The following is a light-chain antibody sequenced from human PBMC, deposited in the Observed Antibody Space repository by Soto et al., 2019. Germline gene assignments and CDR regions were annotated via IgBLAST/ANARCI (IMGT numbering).Light chain of an antibody. J-gene: IGKJ1*01. CDR2: KAS. V-gene: IGKV1-5*03. CDR1: QSISSW. CDR3: QQYNGYPVT. Sequence: DIQMTQSPSTLSASVGDRVTITCRASQSISSWLAWYQQKPGKAPKLLIYKASSLESGVPSRFSGSGSGTDFTLTISSLQPDDFATYYCQQYNGYPVTFGQGTKVEIK.